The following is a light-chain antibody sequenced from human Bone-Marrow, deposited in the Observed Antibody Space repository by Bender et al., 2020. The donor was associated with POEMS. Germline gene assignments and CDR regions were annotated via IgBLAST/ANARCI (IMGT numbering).Light chain of an antibody. CDR1: TSNIGSSY. CDR2: RSN. V-gene: IGLV1-47*01. CDR3: VAWDASLNGWV. J-gene: IGLJ3*02. Sequence: QSVLTQPPSASGTPGQRVTISCSGDTSNIGSSYVYWYRQFPGAAPELLMYRSNERPSGVPDRFSGSKSGTSASLAITGLQSDDEAIYFCVAWDASLNGWVFGGGTKLTVL.